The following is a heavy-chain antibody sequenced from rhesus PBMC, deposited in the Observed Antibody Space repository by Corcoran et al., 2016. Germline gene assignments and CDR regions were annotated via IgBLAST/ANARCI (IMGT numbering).Heavy chain of an antibody. CDR2: IHGSSGST. CDR3: ASSYCSGTYCYGLYYFDY. V-gene: IGHV4-147*01. J-gene: IGHJ4*01. Sequence: QVQLQESGPGLVKPSATLSLTCAVSGGSLSSNYWSWIRQPPGKGREWLGRIHGSSGSTSYNPSLKSRVTISTDTSKNQFSLKLSSVTAADTAVYYCASSYCSGTYCYGLYYFDYWGQGVLVTVSS. D-gene: IGHD2-27*01. CDR1: GGSLSSNY.